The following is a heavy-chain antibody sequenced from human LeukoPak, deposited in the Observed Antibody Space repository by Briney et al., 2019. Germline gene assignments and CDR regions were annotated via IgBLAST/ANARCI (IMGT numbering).Heavy chain of an antibody. J-gene: IGHJ3*02. D-gene: IGHD3-22*01. CDR2: ISAYNGNT. Sequence: ASVKVSCKASGYTFTSYGISWVRRAPGQGLEWMGWISAYNGNTNYAQKLQGRVTMTTDTSTSTAYMELRLRSDDTAIYYCAREGYDLDAFDIWGQGTMVTVSS. V-gene: IGHV1-18*01. CDR3: AREGYDLDAFDI. CDR1: GYTFTSYG.